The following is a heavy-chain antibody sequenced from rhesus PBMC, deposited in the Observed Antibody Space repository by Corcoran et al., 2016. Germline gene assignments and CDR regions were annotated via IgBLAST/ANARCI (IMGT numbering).Heavy chain of an antibody. CDR1: GGSFSSDW. J-gene: IGHJ4*01. V-gene: IGHV4-80*01. D-gene: IGHD2-27*01. CDR3: AKAGAVLTAIWGASVGDYCDY. Sequence: QVQLQESGPGLVKPSETLSLTCAVSGGSFSSDWWSRHRQAPGKGRGWVGEINRTGGCPNYLPPLASGVTLSRAAAKDRVALRLRSVTASDTDVYDCAKAGAVLTAIWGASVGDYCDYWVQGVLVTVSS. CDR2: INRTGGCP.